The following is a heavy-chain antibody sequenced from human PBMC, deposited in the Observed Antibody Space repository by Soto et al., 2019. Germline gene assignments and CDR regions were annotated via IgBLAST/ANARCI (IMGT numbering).Heavy chain of an antibody. V-gene: IGHV1-18*04. CDR2: ISAYNGNT. Sequence: ASVKVSCKASGYTFTSYGISWVRQAPGQGLEWMGWISAYNGNTNYAQKLQGRVTMTTDTSTSTAYMELRSLRSDDTAVYYCARDRGTVVIPTKDYGMDVWGQGTTVTVSS. CDR1: GYTFTSYG. D-gene: IGHD2-15*01. CDR3: ARDRGTVVIPTKDYGMDV. J-gene: IGHJ6*02.